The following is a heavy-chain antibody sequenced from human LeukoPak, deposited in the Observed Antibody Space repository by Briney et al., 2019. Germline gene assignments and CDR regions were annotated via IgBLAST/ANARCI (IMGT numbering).Heavy chain of an antibody. Sequence: GGSLRLSCVVSGIPFSDFYMNWIRQAPGKGLEWISYISSSSSYTDYAASVKGRFTISRDNAKSALYLQMNSLRVEDTAVYYCAAGTGADYWGQGTLVIVSS. CDR1: GIPFSDFY. D-gene: IGHD1-26*01. CDR3: AAGTGADY. CDR2: ISSSSSYT. V-gene: IGHV3-11*03. J-gene: IGHJ4*02.